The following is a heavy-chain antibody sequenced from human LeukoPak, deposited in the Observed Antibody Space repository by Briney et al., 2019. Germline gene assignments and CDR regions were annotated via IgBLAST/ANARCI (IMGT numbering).Heavy chain of an antibody. Sequence: GGSLRLPCSASGFTFSVHYMHWVRQAPGKGLEYVSTISDNGDNTCYADSVKGRFIISRDNSKNTLYLQMNSLRVEDMAVYYCIKDLSGTWSFDYWGQGTLLIVSS. D-gene: IGHD1-26*01. J-gene: IGHJ4*02. V-gene: IGHV3-64D*08. CDR3: IKDLSGTWSFDY. CDR2: ISDNGDNT. CDR1: GFTFSVHY.